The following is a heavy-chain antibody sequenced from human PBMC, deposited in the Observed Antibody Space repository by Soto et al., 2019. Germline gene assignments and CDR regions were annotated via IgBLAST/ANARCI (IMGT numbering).Heavy chain of an antibody. CDR1: GGSISSSSYY. J-gene: IGHJ4*02. V-gene: IGHV4-39*01. CDR2: IYYSGST. D-gene: IGHD6-19*01. Sequence: SETLSLTCTVSGGSISSSSYYWGWIRQPPGKGLEWIGSIYYSGSTYYNPSLKSRVTISVDTSKNQFSLKLSSVAAADTAVYYCARHVAGYSSGLDYWGQGTLVTVSS. CDR3: ARHVAGYSSGLDY.